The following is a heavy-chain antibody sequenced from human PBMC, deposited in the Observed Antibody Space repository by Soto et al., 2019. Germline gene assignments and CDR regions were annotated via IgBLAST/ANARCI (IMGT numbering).Heavy chain of an antibody. D-gene: IGHD2-21*02. CDR2: VIPIFGTA. CDR1: GGTFSSYA. Sequence: QVQLVQSGAEVKKPGSSVKVSCKASGGTFSSYAISWVRQAPGQGLEWMGGVIPIFGTANYAQKFQGRVTITADESTSTAYMELSSLRSEDTAVYYCARVAHCGGDCSLFDYWGQGTLVTVSS. V-gene: IGHV1-69*01. J-gene: IGHJ4*02. CDR3: ARVAHCGGDCSLFDY.